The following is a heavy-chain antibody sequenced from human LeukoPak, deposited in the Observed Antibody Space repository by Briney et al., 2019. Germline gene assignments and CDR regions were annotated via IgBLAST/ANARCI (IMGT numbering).Heavy chain of an antibody. D-gene: IGHD6-13*01. J-gene: IGHJ4*02. CDR2: ISSSGSTI. CDR1: GFTFSSYE. Sequence: PGGSLRLSCAASGFTFSSYEMNWVRQAPGKGLEWVSYISSSGSTIYFADSVKGRFTISRDNAKNSLYLQMNSLRAEDTAVYYCFSSSWPFDYWGQGTLVTVSS. V-gene: IGHV3-48*03. CDR3: FSSSWPFDY.